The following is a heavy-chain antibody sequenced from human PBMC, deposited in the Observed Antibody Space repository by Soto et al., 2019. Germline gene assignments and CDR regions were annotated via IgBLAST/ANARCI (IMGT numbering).Heavy chain of an antibody. CDR3: ARSPRYSYGYDLDY. D-gene: IGHD5-18*01. Sequence: ASVKVSCKASGYTFTDYYIHWVRQAPGQGLEWMGMINPSGGSTDYAQKFRGRVTMTRDTSKNQFSLKLSSVTAADTAVYYCARSPRYSYGYDLDYWGQGTLVTVSS. CDR2: INPSGGST. CDR1: GYTFTDYY. V-gene: IGHV1-46*01. J-gene: IGHJ4*02.